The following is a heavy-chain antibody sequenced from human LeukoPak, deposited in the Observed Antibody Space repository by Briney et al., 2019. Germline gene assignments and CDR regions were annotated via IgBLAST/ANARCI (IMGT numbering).Heavy chain of an antibody. V-gene: IGHV4-34*01. J-gene: IGHJ6*02. CDR2: INHCGST. CDR1: GGSFSGYY. CDR3: ARGVASYDFWSGEENYYYGMDV. D-gene: IGHD3-3*01. Sequence: SETLSLTCAVYGGSFSGYYWRWIRQPPGKGLEWIGEINHCGSTNYNPSLKSRVTISVDTSKNQFSLKLSSVTAADTAVYYCARGVASYDFWSGEENYYYGMDVWGQGTTVTVSS.